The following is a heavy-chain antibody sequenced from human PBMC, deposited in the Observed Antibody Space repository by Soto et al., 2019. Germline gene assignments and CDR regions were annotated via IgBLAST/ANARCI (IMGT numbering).Heavy chain of an antibody. CDR2: ISGTGAA. CDR1: GFTFDSSA. J-gene: IGHJ4*02. CDR3: AKGLGYYFAY. D-gene: IGHD2-15*01. V-gene: IGHV3-23*01. Sequence: EVQFLESGGGLVQPGGSLRLSCAASGFTFDSSAMRWVRQAPGKGLEWVSTISGTGAAHYADSVKGRFTISKDNSKNTMHLQMTSLRAEDTAVYYCAKGLGYYFAYWGPGTLITVAT.